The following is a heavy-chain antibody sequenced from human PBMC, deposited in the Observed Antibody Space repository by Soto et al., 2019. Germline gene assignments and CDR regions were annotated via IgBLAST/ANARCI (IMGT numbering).Heavy chain of an antibody. Sequence: QVQLVESGGGVVQPGGSLRLSCTTSGFTFNTYGMHWVRQAPGKGLEWVAIIWYDGSNNYYADSVKGRFTISRDNSKNTLYLQMNSLRAEDASLYYCSRADCTGASCYSWPFNYGVDVWGQGTTVTVSS. CDR2: IWYDGSNN. D-gene: IGHD2-15*01. J-gene: IGHJ6*02. V-gene: IGHV3-33*08. CDR3: SRADCTGASCYSWPFNYGVDV. CDR1: GFTFNTYG.